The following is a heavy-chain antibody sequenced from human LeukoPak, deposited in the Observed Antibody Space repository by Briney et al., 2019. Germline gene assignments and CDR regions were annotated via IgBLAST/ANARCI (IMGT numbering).Heavy chain of an antibody. V-gene: IGHV4-59*08. Sequence: SETLSHTCTLPRDPLRASYSRWSSQPPGKGLEWIGYVHYSGSTKYNPSLKSRVTISLDTSKNQFSPRLSSVSAADTTVYCCAIHYKSTGTTVFDYWGQGTLVTVSS. J-gene: IGHJ4*02. CDR2: VHYSGST. CDR3: AIHYKSTGTTVFDY. CDR1: RDPLRASY. D-gene: IGHD4-11*01.